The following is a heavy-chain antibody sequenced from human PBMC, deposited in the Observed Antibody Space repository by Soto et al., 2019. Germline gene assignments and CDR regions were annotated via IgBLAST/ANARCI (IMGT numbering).Heavy chain of an antibody. D-gene: IGHD5-12*01. CDR1: GFTFSSYA. J-gene: IGHJ4*02. V-gene: IGHV3-30-3*01. Sequence: GGSLRLSCAASGFTFSSYAMHWVRQAPGKGLEWVAVISYDGSNKYYADSVKGRFTISRDNSKNTLYLQMNSLRAEDTAVYYCARDLGYSGYESYYFDYWGQGTLVTVSS. CDR2: ISYDGSNK. CDR3: ARDLGYSGYESYYFDY.